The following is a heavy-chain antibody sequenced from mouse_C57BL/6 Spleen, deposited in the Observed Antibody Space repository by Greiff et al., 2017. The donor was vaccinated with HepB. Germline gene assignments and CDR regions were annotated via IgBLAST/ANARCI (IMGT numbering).Heavy chain of an antibody. J-gene: IGHJ2*01. V-gene: IGHV1-7*01. CDR1: GYTFTSYW. CDR2: INPSSGYT. Sequence: VQLQQSGAELAKPGASVKLSCKASGYTFTSYWMHWVKQRPGQGLEWIGYINPSSGYTKYNQKFKDKATLTADKSSSTAYMQLSSLTYEDSAVYYCASYYGSSYDYLDYWGQGTTLTVSS. D-gene: IGHD1-1*01. CDR3: ASYYGSSYDYLDY.